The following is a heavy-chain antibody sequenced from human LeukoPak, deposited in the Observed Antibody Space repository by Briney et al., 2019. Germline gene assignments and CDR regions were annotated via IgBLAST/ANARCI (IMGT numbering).Heavy chain of an antibody. CDR2: IYYSGST. CDR1: GGSISSYY. Sequence: SETLSLTCTVSGGSISSYYWSWIRQPPGKGLEWIGYIYYSGSTNYNPSLKSRVTISVDTSKNQFSLKLSSVTAADTAVYYCARPSYLGWFDPWGQGTLVTVSS. V-gene: IGHV4-59*08. D-gene: IGHD3-16*01. CDR3: ARPSYLGWFDP. J-gene: IGHJ5*02.